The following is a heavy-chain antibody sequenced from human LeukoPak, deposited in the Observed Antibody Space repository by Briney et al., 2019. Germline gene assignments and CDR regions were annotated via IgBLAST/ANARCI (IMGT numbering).Heavy chain of an antibody. CDR1: GFAFSSHS. D-gene: IGHD3-9*01. CDR3: AGGLRYFDWLLRGGAFDI. V-gene: IGHV3-21*01. J-gene: IGHJ3*02. Sequence: GGSLRLSCAASGFAFSSHSMHWIRQAPGKGLEWVSSISSSGSYKYYADSLKGRSTISRDNADNSVFLQLNSLTVEDTAVYYCAGGLRYFDWLLRGGAFDIWGQGTMVTVSS. CDR2: ISSSGSYK.